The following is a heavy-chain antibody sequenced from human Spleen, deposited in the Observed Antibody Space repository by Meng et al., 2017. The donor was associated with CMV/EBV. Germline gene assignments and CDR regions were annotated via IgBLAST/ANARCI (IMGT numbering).Heavy chain of an antibody. CDR2: ISSDGSNT. V-gene: IGHV3-74*01. CDR3: AREVYDFWSGYYTGWFDP. D-gene: IGHD3-3*01. CDR1: FRRYW. J-gene: IGHJ5*02. Sequence: FRRYWMHWVRRAPGKGLGWVSRISSDGSNTSYAESVEGRFTISRDNAKNTLYLQMNSLRAEDTAVYYCAREVYDFWSGYYTGWFDPWGQGTLVTVSS.